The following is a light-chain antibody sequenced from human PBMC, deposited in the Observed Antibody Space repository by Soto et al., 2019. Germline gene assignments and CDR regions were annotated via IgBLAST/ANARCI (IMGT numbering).Light chain of an antibody. J-gene: IGKJ3*01. CDR2: DAS. CDR3: QHRYNWPFT. Sequence: EIVLTQSPGTLSLSPGERATLSCRTSQSVSTSLAWYQQKPGQAPRLLIYDASNRATGIPARFSGSGSGTDFTLTFSSLEPEDFAVYYCQHRYNWPFTFGPGTKVDIK. CDR1: QSVSTS. V-gene: IGKV3-11*01.